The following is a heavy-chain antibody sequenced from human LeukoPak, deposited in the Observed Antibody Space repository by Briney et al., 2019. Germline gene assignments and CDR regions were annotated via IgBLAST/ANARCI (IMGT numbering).Heavy chain of an antibody. Sequence: SVKVSCKASGGTFSSYAISWVRQAPGQGLEWMGGIIPIFGTANYAQKFQGRVTITADESTSTAYMELSSLRSEDTAVYYCATDFWSGNKGGGYWGQGTLVTVSS. CDR3: ATDFWSGNKGGGY. J-gene: IGHJ4*02. CDR1: GGTFSSYA. V-gene: IGHV1-69*01. CDR2: IIPIFGTA. D-gene: IGHD3-3*01.